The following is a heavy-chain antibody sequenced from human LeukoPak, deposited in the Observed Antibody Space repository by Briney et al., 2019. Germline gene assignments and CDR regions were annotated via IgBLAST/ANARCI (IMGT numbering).Heavy chain of an antibody. J-gene: IGHJ4*02. Sequence: GGSLRLSCAASGFTFSSYGMSWVRQAPGKGLEWVSGISASGGTTYYADSVKGRFTISRDNGKNSLYLQVTSLRAEDTAVYYCARVPRYCSGGSCYRLDYWGQGTLVTVSS. CDR1: GFTFSSYG. CDR3: ARVPRYCSGGSCYRLDY. V-gene: IGHV3-23*01. CDR2: ISASGGTT. D-gene: IGHD2-15*01.